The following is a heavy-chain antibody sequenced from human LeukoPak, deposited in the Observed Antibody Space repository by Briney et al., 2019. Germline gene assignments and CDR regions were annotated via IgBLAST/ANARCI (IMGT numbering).Heavy chain of an antibody. CDR2: INSAGSST. V-gene: IGHV3-74*01. D-gene: IGHD3-16*01. CDR1: GFTFSNFW. J-gene: IGHJ4*02. CDR3: ARGGLRLGGY. Sequence: GGSLRLSCAASGFTFSNFWMHWVRQAPGKGLVWVSRINSAGSSTNYADSVKGRFTISRDNAKNTLYPQMNSLRAEDTAVYYCARGGLRLGGYWGQGTLVTVSS.